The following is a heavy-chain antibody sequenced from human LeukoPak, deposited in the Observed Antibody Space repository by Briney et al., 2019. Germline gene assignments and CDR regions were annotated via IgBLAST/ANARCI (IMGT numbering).Heavy chain of an antibody. J-gene: IGHJ4*02. V-gene: IGHV3-53*01. CDR1: GFTVSSNY. CDR2: IYSGGST. D-gene: IGHD6-19*01. Sequence: GGSLRLSCAASGFTVSSNYMSWVRQAPGKGLEWVSVIYSGGSTYYADSVKGRFTISRDNSKNTLYLQMNSLRAEDTAVYYCARVVAGGRVGYYFDYWGQGTLVTVSS. CDR3: ARVVAGGRVGYYFDY.